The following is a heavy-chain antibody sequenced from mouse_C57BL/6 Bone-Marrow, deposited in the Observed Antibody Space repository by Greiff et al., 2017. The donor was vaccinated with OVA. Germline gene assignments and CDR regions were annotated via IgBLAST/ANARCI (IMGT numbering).Heavy chain of an antibody. CDR1: GYSITSDY. V-gene: IGHV3-8*01. CDR3: AKGKYYGSTPYYFDY. CDR2: ISYSGST. D-gene: IGHD1-1*01. Sequence: EVQLKESGPGLAKPSQTLSLTCSVTGYSITSDYWNWIRKFPGNKLEYMGYISYSGSTYYNPSLKSRISITRDTSKNQYYLQLNSVTTEDTATDYCAKGKYYGSTPYYFDYWGQGTTLTVSS. J-gene: IGHJ2*01.